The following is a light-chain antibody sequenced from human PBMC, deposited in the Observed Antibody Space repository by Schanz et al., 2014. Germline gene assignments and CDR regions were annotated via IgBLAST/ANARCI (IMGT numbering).Light chain of an antibody. V-gene: IGLV2-14*01. CDR2: DVS. Sequence: QSALTQPPSASGSPGQSVTFSCTGTSSDVGGYNYVSWYQQHPGKAPKLMIYDVSDRPSGVSNRFSGSKSGNTASLTISGLQAEDEADYYCSSYTSSSTPFVFGTGTKLTVL. J-gene: IGLJ1*01. CDR3: SSYTSSSTPFV. CDR1: SSDVGGYNY.